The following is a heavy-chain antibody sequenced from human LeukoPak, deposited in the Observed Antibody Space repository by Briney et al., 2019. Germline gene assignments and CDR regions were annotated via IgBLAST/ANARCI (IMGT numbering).Heavy chain of an antibody. CDR1: GYTFTGYY. CDR2: INPNSGGT. D-gene: IGHD2-2*01. V-gene: IGHV1-2*04. J-gene: IGHJ5*02. Sequence: ASVKVSCKASGYTFTGYYMHWVRQAPGRGLEWMGWINPNSGGTNYAQKFQGWVTMTRDTSISTAYMELSRLRSDDTAVYYCARERPVVGYCSSTSCPRWFDPWGQGTLVTVSS. CDR3: ARERPVVGYCSSTSCPRWFDP.